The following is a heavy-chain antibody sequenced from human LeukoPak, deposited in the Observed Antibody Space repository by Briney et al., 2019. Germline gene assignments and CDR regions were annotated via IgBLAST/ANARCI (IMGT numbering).Heavy chain of an antibody. Sequence: GGSLRLSCAASGFTFSSYAMHWVRQAPGKGLEWVAVISYDGSDKYSADSVKGRLTISRDNSKNTLYLQMNSLRAEDTAVYYCARDVSGSSYYYLDYWGQGTLVTVSS. D-gene: IGHD6-13*01. V-gene: IGHV3-30*01. CDR2: ISYDGSDK. CDR1: GFTFSSYA. J-gene: IGHJ4*02. CDR3: ARDVSGSSYYYLDY.